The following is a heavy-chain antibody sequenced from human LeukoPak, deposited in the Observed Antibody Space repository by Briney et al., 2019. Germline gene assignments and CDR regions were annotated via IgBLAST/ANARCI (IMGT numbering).Heavy chain of an antibody. Sequence: SETLSLTCTVSGGSISSGGYYWSWIRQHPRKGLEWIGYIYYSGSTYYNPSLKSRVTISVDTSKNQFSLKLSSVTAADTAVYYCARGDIAVASSTGDAFDIWGQGTMVTVSS. CDR1: GGSISSGGYY. CDR2: IYYSGST. V-gene: IGHV4-31*03. D-gene: IGHD6-19*01. J-gene: IGHJ3*02. CDR3: ARGDIAVASSTGDAFDI.